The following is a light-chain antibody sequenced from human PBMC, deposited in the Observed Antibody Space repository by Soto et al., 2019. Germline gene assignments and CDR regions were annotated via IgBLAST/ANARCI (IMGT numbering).Light chain of an antibody. CDR2: GAS. CDR3: QQYNNWPIT. Sequence: DIVMTQSPATLSVSPGERATLSCRASQSVSSNLAWYQQKPGQAPRLLIYGASTRATGIPARFSGSGSGTEFTLTITSRQSEDFAVYYCQQYNNWPITFGQGTRLEIK. CDR1: QSVSSN. J-gene: IGKJ5*01. V-gene: IGKV3-15*01.